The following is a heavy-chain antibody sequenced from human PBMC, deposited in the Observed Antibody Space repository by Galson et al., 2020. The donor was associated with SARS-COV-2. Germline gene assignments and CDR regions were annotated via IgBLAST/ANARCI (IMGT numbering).Heavy chain of an antibody. J-gene: IGHJ5*02. CDR2: IYTSGST. CDR3: AREPAVAAYDWFDP. D-gene: IGHD6-19*01. V-gene: IGHV4-61*02. Sequence: SETLSLTCTVSGGSISSGSYYWSWIRQPAGKGLEWIGRIYTSGSTNFNPSLKSRVTISVDTSKNQFSLKLSSVTAADTAVYYCAREPAVAAYDWFDPWGQGTLVTVSS. CDR1: GGSISSGSYY.